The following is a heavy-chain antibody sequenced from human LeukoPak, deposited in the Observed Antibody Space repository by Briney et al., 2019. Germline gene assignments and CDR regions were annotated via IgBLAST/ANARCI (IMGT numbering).Heavy chain of an antibody. Sequence: GGSLRLSCAASGFTFSSYGMHWVRQAPGKGLEWVAVIWYDGSNKYYADSVKGRFTISRDNSKNTPYLQMNSLRAEDTAVYYCARDHYDFWSGYPALGYWGQGTLVTVSS. D-gene: IGHD3-3*01. CDR1: GFTFSSYG. V-gene: IGHV3-33*01. CDR3: ARDHYDFWSGYPALGY. J-gene: IGHJ4*02. CDR2: IWYDGSNK.